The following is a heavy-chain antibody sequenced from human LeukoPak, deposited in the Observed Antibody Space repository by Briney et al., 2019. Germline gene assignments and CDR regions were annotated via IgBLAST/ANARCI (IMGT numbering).Heavy chain of an antibody. Sequence: PSETLSLTCGVSGGSIDSTNYWSWVRQAPGKGLEWIGEINHSGSTNYNPSLKSRVTISVDTSKNQFPLKLSSVTAADTAVYYCAREDPYYYGSGTFDPWGQGTLVTVSS. V-gene: IGHV4-4*02. CDR1: GGSIDSTNY. J-gene: IGHJ5*02. D-gene: IGHD3-10*01. CDR3: AREDPYYYGSGTFDP. CDR2: INHSGST.